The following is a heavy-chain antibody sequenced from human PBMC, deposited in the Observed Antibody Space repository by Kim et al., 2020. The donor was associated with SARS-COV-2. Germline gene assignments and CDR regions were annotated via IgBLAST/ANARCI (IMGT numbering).Heavy chain of an antibody. CDR1: GFTFSSYS. J-gene: IGHJ6*02. D-gene: IGHD3-22*01. Sequence: GGSLRLSCAASGFTFSSYSMNWVRQAPGKGLEWVSYISSSSSTIYYADSVKGRFTISRDNAKNSLYLQMNSLRDEDTAVYYCARVNRHYYYDSSGYTRPRTSYYYGMDVWGQGTTVTVSS. V-gene: IGHV3-48*02. CDR2: ISSSSSTI. CDR3: ARVNRHYYYDSSGYTRPRTSYYYGMDV.